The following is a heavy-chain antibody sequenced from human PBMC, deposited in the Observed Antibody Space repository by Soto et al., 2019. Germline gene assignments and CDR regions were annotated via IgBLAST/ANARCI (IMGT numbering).Heavy chain of an antibody. D-gene: IGHD6-19*01. Sequence: EVQLLESGGGLAQPGGSLRLSCAVSGITFTNYAMGWVRQAPGKGLEWVSGISGNVCSTTHYADSVKGRFTISRDNSKNILFLQMNSLRAEDTAVYYCAKHRGFVAGPFDSWGQGTLVIVSS. J-gene: IGHJ4*02. V-gene: IGHV3-23*01. CDR1: GITFTNYA. CDR3: AKHRGFVAGPFDS. CDR2: ISGNVCSTT.